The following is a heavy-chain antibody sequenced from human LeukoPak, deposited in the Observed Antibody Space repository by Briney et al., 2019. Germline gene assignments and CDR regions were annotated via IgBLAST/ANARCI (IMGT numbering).Heavy chain of an antibody. D-gene: IGHD2-2*01. J-gene: IGHJ4*02. V-gene: IGHV3-23*01. CDR3: AKVTRSSTWDMFFDY. CDR2: MSGSGGII. CDR1: GFTFRDYA. Sequence: PGGSLRLSCAASGFTFRDYAMTWVRQAPGEGVEWVSSMSGSGGIIHYADSGKGRFTISRDNSKNTLFIQMNSLRAEDPAVYFCAKVTRSSTWDMFFDYWGQGTLVTVSS.